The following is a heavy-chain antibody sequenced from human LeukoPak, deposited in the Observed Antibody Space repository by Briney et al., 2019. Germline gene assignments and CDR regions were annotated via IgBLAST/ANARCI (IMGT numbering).Heavy chain of an antibody. Sequence: ASVKASCKASGYTFTSYSMHWVRQAPGQGLEWMGWISAYNGNTNYALKLQGRVTMTTDTSTSTAYMELRSLRSDDTAVYYCASYPWRGNPWYFDYWGQGTLVTVSS. J-gene: IGHJ4*02. D-gene: IGHD4-23*01. CDR1: GYTFTSYS. V-gene: IGHV1-18*01. CDR3: ASYPWRGNPWYFDY. CDR2: ISAYNGNT.